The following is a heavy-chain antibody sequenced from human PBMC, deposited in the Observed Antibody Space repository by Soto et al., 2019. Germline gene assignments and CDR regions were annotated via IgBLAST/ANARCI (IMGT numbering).Heavy chain of an antibody. D-gene: IGHD3-10*01. Sequence: PSETLSLTCTVSGGSISSSSYYWGWIRQPPGKGLEWIGSIYYSGSTYYNPSLKSRVTISVDTSKNQFSLKLSSVTAADTAVYYCASRAHGSEAYYYYYGMDVWGQGTTVTVSS. J-gene: IGHJ6*02. CDR1: GGSISSSSYY. CDR3: ASRAHGSEAYYYYYGMDV. V-gene: IGHV4-39*01. CDR2: IYYSGST.